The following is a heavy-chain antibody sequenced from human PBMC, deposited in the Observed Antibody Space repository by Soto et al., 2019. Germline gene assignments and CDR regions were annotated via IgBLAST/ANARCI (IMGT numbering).Heavy chain of an antibody. CDR3: AHRPTVYYYDSSGYYVLGDAFDI. CDR2: IYWDDDK. V-gene: IGHV2-5*02. D-gene: IGHD3-22*01. Sequence: QITLKESGPTLVKPTQTLTLTCTFSGFSLSTSGVGVGWIRQPPGKALEWLALIYWDDDKRYSPSLKSRLTITKDTSKNQVVLTMTNMDPVDTATYYCAHRPTVYYYDSSGYYVLGDAFDIWGQGTMVTVSS. CDR1: GFSLSTSGVG. J-gene: IGHJ3*02.